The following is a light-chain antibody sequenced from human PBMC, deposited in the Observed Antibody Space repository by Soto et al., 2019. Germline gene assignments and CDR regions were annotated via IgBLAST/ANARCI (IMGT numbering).Light chain of an antibody. CDR1: QSVNQK. J-gene: IGKJ5*01. V-gene: IGKV3-15*01. CDR3: QQYNSWPPIT. Sequence: EIVLTQSPATLSVSPGERATLSCRASQSVNQKLGWYQQKPGQAPRLLIYVASYRATGIPARFSGSGSGTEYTLTISNLQAEDFAVYYCQQYNSWPPITFGQGTRLEIK. CDR2: VAS.